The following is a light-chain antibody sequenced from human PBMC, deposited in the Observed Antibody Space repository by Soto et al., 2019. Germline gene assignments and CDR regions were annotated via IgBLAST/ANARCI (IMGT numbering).Light chain of an antibody. V-gene: IGLV2-14*01. CDR3: TSYTSSTTWV. J-gene: IGLJ3*02. Sequence: QSVLTQPASVSGSPGQSITISCTGTSSDVGRYNYVSWYQQHPAKAPKLMIYEVSNRPSGVSNRFSASKSGNTASLTISGLQAEDEADYYCTSYTSSTTWVFGGGTKVTVL. CDR1: SSDVGRYNY. CDR2: EVS.